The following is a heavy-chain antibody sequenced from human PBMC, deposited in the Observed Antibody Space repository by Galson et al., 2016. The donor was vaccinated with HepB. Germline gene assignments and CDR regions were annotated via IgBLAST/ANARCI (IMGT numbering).Heavy chain of an antibody. CDR3: ARHGIPVTDIGLDWWIDH. V-gene: IGHV5-10-1*01. D-gene: IGHD3/OR15-3a*01. CDR1: GDISSSDW. CDR2: IDPSDSYT. Sequence: QSGAEVKKPGQSLTISCKGSGDISSSDWISWVRQMPGKGLEWMGRIDPSDSYTSYSPSFQGHVTISADKSIGIVYLQWTSLKASDTAIYYCARHGIPVTDIGLDWWIDHWGQGTLVIVSS. J-gene: IGHJ4*02.